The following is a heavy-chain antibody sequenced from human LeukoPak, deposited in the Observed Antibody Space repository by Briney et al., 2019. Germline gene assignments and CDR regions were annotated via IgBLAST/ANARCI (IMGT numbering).Heavy chain of an antibody. CDR3: AKDGIVVVPAATTGGPAAGIH. J-gene: IGHJ4*02. Sequence: PGGSLRLSCAASGFTFSSYAMSWVRQAPGKGLEWVSAISGSGGSTYYADSVKGRFTISRDNSKNTLYLQMNSLRAEDTAVYYCAKDGIVVVPAATTGGPAAGIHWAQGTLVTVSS. CDR2: ISGSGGST. D-gene: IGHD2-2*01. V-gene: IGHV3-23*01. CDR1: GFTFSSYA.